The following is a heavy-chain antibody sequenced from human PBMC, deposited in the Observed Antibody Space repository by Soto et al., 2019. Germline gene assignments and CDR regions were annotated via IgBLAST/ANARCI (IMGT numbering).Heavy chain of an antibody. V-gene: IGHV5-51*01. CDR2: IYPGDSDT. CDR3: ARRINDILTGDEAFDI. Sequence: GESLKISCKGSGYSFTSYWIGWVRQMPGKGLEWMGIIYPGDSDTRYSPSFQGQVTISADKSISTAYLQWSSLKASDTAMYYCARRINDILTGDEAFDIWGQGTMVTVSS. CDR1: GYSFTSYW. D-gene: IGHD3-9*01. J-gene: IGHJ3*02.